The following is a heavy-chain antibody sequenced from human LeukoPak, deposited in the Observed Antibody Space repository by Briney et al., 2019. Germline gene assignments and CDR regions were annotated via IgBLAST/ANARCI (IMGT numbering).Heavy chain of an antibody. D-gene: IGHD3-10*01. CDR2: IYPGDSDT. J-gene: IGHJ4*02. Sequence: GESLKISCKSSGYSFTSYWIGWVRQMPGKGLEWMGIIYPGDSDTRYSPSFQGQVTISADKSISTAYLQWSSLKASDTAMYYCARRELLWFGESEEGFDYWGQGTLVTVSS. V-gene: IGHV5-51*01. CDR3: ARRELLWFGESEEGFDY. CDR1: GYSFTSYW.